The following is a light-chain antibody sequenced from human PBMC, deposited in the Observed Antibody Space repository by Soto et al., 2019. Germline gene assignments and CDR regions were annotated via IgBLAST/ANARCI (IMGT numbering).Light chain of an antibody. J-gene: IGKJ2*01. V-gene: IGKV4-1*01. Sequence: DIVMTQSPDSLAVSLGERATINCKSSQNVLYKSNNENDLAWFQQKPGQPPKLLIYWASTRKSGVPDRFTGNGSGSDFNLTISSLQAEDVSVYYYQQYYNTPPYTFGQGTKVEI. CDR3: QQYYNTPPYT. CDR1: QNVLYKSNNEND. CDR2: WAS.